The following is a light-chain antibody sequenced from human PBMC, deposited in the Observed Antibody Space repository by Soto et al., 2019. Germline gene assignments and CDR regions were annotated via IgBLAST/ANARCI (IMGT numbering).Light chain of an antibody. Sequence: QSALTQPPSASGSPGQSVTISCTGTSSDVGGYNYVSWYQQHPAKAPKLMIYEVSKRPSGVPDRFSGSKSGNTASLTVSGLQAEDEADYYCSSYAGSNNLGVFGTGTKLTVL. CDR3: SSYAGSNNLGV. CDR2: EVS. V-gene: IGLV2-8*01. CDR1: SSDVGGYNY. J-gene: IGLJ1*01.